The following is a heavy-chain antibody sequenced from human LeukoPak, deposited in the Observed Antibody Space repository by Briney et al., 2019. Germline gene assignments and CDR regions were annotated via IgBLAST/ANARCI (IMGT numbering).Heavy chain of an antibody. Sequence: PGRSLRLSCAASGFTFSSYGMHWVRQAPGKGLEWVAVIWYDGSNKYYADSVKGRFTISRDNSKNTLYLQMNSLRAEDTAVYYCARGLDTAMVIPDYWGQGTLVTVSS. V-gene: IGHV3-33*01. CDR3: ARGLDTAMVIPDY. D-gene: IGHD5-18*01. CDR2: IWYDGSNK. J-gene: IGHJ4*02. CDR1: GFTFSSYG.